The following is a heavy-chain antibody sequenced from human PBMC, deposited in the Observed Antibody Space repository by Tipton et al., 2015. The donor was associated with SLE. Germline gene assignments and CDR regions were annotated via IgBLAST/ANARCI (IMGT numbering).Heavy chain of an antibody. Sequence: TLSLTCTVSGGSISSHYWSWIRQPPGKGLEWIGEINHSGSTNYNPSLKSRVTISVDTSKNQFSLKLSSVTAADTAVYYCASSPSFDYWGQGTLVTVSS. CDR1: GGSISSHY. V-gene: IGHV4-34*01. CDR2: INHSGST. CDR3: ASSPSFDY. J-gene: IGHJ4*02.